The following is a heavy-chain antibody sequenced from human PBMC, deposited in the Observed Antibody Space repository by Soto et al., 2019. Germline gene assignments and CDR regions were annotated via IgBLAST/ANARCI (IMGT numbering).Heavy chain of an antibody. J-gene: IGHJ6*02. CDR1: GGSISSSSYY. CDR3: ARHAGYSSNFYYGMDV. CDR2: IYYSGST. V-gene: IGHV4-39*01. D-gene: IGHD6-13*01. Sequence: PSETLSLTCTVSGGSISSSSYYWGWIRQPPGKGLEWIGSIYYSGSTYYNPSLKSRVTISVDTSKNQFSLKLSSVTAADTAVYYCARHAGYSSNFYYGMDVWGQGTTVTVS.